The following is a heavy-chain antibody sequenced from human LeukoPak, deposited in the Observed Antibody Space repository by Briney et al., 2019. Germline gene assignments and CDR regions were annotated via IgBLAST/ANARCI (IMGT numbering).Heavy chain of an antibody. Sequence: GASVKVSCKASGYRFTSYGIGWVRQAPGQGLEWVGWISIYNGKTYYTQSLQDRVTMTTDTSTNTVYMELRSLRSDDTAVYYCARAILTIFGVVTHFDYWGQGTLVTVSS. D-gene: IGHD3-3*01. CDR3: ARAILTIFGVVTHFDY. J-gene: IGHJ4*02. V-gene: IGHV1-18*01. CDR2: ISIYNGKT. CDR1: GYRFTSYG.